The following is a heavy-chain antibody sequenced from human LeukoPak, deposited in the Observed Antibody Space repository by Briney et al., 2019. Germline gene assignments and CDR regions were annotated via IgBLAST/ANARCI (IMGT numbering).Heavy chain of an antibody. CDR1: EFFVSSNY. V-gene: IGHV3-66*01. CDR2: IYSGGST. J-gene: IGHJ3*02. D-gene: IGHD3-22*01. CDR3: ARGLFLSGYLDAFDI. Sequence: PGGSLRLSCAASEFFVSSNYMTWVRQAPGKGLEWVSLIYSGGSTYYADSVKGRFTISRDNSKNTLYLQMNSLKVEDTALYYCARGLFLSGYLDAFDIWGQGTVVTVS.